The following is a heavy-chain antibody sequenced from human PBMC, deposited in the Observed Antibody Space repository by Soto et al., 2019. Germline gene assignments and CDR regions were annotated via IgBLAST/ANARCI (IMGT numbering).Heavy chain of an antibody. CDR1: GYTFTSYD. CDR3: ARVMNYYDSSGYYESY. V-gene: IGHV1-8*01. J-gene: IGHJ4*02. CDR2: MNPNSGNT. D-gene: IGHD3-22*01. Sequence: ASVKVSCKASGYTFTSYDINWVRQATGQGLEWMGWMNPNSGNTGYAQKLQGRVTMTTDTSTSTAYMELRSLRSDDTAVYYCARVMNYYDSSGYYESYWGQGTLVTVSS.